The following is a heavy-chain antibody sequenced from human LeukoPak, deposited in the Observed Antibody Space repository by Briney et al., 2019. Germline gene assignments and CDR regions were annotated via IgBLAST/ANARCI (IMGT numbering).Heavy chain of an antibody. CDR3: ARVDPTGDGYNCFDS. D-gene: IGHD5-24*01. CDR2: INTDGSST. Sequence: GGSLRLSCAASGFTFSTYWTHWVRQAPGKGLLWVARINTDGSSTLYADSVKGRFTISRDNAKSTLYLQMDSLRPEDTAVYYCARVDPTGDGYNCFDSWGQGTLVTVSS. J-gene: IGHJ4*02. V-gene: IGHV3-74*01. CDR1: GFTFSTYW.